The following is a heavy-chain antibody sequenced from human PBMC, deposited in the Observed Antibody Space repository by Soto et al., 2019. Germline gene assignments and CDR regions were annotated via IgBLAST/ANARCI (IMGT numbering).Heavy chain of an antibody. Sequence: XGTLSLTCTVSGGSTNRRSDYWGWIRQPPGKGLEWIGSVYYSGSTYDNPSLQSRVTISVDTSRNQFSLKLISVTAADTAVYFCARQPRGPGYGERGLYFDYWGQGTLVTVSS. CDR2: VYYSGST. CDR1: GGSTNRRSDY. CDR3: ARQPRGPGYGERGLYFDY. V-gene: IGHV4-39*01. D-gene: IGHD3-16*01. J-gene: IGHJ4*02.